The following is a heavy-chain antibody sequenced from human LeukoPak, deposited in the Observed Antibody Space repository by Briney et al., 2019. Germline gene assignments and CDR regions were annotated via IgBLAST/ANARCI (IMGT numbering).Heavy chain of an antibody. CDR1: GGSMSNNY. J-gene: IGHJ4*02. V-gene: IGHV4-59*01. D-gene: IGHD7-27*01. CDR3: ARVLGWQQHHGSLDS. CDR2: IHSSGTT. Sequence: SETLSLTCTVSGGSMSNNYWSWVRQPPGKGLEWVGDIHSSGTTNYDPSLKSRVSISIDLSKNQFFLQLSPATTADTAMYLCARVLGWQQHHGSLDSWGQGILVTVSS.